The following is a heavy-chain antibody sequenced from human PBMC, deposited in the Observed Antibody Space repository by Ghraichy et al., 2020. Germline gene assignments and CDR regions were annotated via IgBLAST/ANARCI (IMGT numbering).Heavy chain of an antibody. D-gene: IGHD6-19*01. CDR2: INQDGSEK. J-gene: IGHJ4*02. CDR1: GFTFSSYW. CDR3: ARGYTSGVDYFDY. Sequence: GGSLRLSCAASGFTFSSYWMSWVRQAPGMGLEWVANINQDGSEKYYVDSVKGRFTISRDNAKNSLHLQMNSLRAEDTAVYYCARGYTSGVDYFDYWGQGTLVTVSS. V-gene: IGHV3-7*01.